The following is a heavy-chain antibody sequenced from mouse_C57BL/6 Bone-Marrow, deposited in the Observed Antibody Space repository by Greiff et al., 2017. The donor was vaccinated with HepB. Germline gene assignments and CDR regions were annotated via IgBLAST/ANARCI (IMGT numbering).Heavy chain of an antibody. CDR3: AGFTTAPFDY. Sequence: EVMLVESGGGLVKPGGSLKLSCAASGFTFSDYGMHWVRQAPEKGLEWVAYISSGSSTIYYADTVKGRFTISRDNAKNTLFLQMTSLRSEDTAMYYCAGFTTAPFDYWGQGTTLTVSS. CDR2: ISSGSSTI. J-gene: IGHJ2*01. D-gene: IGHD1-2*01. V-gene: IGHV5-17*01. CDR1: GFTFSDYG.